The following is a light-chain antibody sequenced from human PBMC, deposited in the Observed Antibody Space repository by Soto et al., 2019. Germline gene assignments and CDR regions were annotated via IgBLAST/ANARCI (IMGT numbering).Light chain of an antibody. J-gene: IGKJ2*01. V-gene: IGKV3-20*01. CDR2: GAT. CDR1: QSVSTNY. Sequence: EIVLTQSPGTLSLSPGERATLSCRASQSVSTNYLAWYQQKPGQSPRLLIYGATRRATGIPDRFSGSGSATDFILTITRLEPEDFALYFCQQYGSSPYTFAQGTKLDIK. CDR3: QQYGSSPYT.